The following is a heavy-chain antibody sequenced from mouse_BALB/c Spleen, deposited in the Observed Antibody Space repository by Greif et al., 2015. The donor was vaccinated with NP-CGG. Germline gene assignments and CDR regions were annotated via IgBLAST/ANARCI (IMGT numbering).Heavy chain of an antibody. CDR2: IYPGDGDT. CDR3: ARVSMDY. Sequence: QVQLQQSGAELARPGASVKLSCKATGYTFTSYWMQWVKQRPGQGLEWIGAIYPGDGDTRYTQKFKGKATLTADKSSSTAYMQLSSLASEDSAVYHCARVSMDYWGQGTSVTVSS. V-gene: IGHV1-87*01. CDR1: GYTFTSYW. J-gene: IGHJ4*01.